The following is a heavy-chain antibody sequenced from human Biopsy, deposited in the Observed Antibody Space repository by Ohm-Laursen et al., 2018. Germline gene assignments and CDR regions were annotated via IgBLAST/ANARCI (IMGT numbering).Heavy chain of an antibody. Sequence: ASVKVSCKVYGYTLTALSMHWVRQAPGRGLEWMGGFAPENGKTIYAQKFQGRLTMTEDTSTDTAYMELSSLRSEDTAVYYCAADINVWNVNYWGQGTQVTVSS. CDR2: FAPENGKT. V-gene: IGHV1-24*01. D-gene: IGHD1-1*01. CDR3: AADINVWNVNY. CDR1: GYTLTALS. J-gene: IGHJ4*02.